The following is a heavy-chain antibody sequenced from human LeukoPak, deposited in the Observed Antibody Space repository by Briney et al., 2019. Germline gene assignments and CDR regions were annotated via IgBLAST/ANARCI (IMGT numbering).Heavy chain of an antibody. Sequence: PSETLSLTCTVSGGSISSYYWSWIRQPAGKGLEWIGRIYTSGSTNYNPSLKSRVTISVDTSKNQFSLKLSSVTAADTAVYYCARGTNPRGYSFVRNGMDVWGQGTTVTVSS. V-gene: IGHV4-4*07. J-gene: IGHJ6*02. CDR3: ARGTNPRGYSFVRNGMDV. CDR2: IYTSGST. D-gene: IGHD5-18*01. CDR1: GGSISSYY.